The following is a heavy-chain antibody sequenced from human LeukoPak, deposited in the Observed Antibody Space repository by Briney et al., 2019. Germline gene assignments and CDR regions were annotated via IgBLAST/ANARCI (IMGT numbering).Heavy chain of an antibody. CDR1: GYTFTSYY. V-gene: IGHV1-46*01. Sequence: ASVKVFCKASGYTFTSYYMHWVRQAPGQGLEWMGIINPSGGSTSYAQKFQGRVTMTRDTSTSTVYMELSNLRSEDTAVYYCARLSVVVAATLSFDPWGQGTLVTVSS. D-gene: IGHD2-15*01. CDR2: INPSGGST. CDR3: ARLSVVVAATLSFDP. J-gene: IGHJ5*02.